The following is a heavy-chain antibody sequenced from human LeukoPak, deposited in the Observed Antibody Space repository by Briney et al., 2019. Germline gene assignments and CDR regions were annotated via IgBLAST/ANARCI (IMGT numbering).Heavy chain of an antibody. J-gene: IGHJ5*02. D-gene: IGHD3-22*01. V-gene: IGHV4-30-4*01. Sequence: PSQTLSLTCTVSGGSISSGDYYWSWIRQPPGKGLEWIAYMYYSGSTYYNPSLKSRVTMSADTSKNLLSLKLSSMTAADTAVYYCARPYYYDSRIDPWGQGILVTVSS. CDR1: GGSISSGDYY. CDR3: ARPYYYDSRIDP. CDR2: MYYSGST.